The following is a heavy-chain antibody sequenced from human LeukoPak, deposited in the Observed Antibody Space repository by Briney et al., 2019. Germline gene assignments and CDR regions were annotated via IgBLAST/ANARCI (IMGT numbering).Heavy chain of an antibody. D-gene: IGHD4-11*01. CDR3: ARGPRLQYPSYFDY. CDR2: ISSSSNTI. V-gene: IGHV3-48*01. J-gene: IGHJ4*02. CDR1: GFTFSSYS. Sequence: GGSLRLSCAASGFTFSSYSMNWVRQAPGKGLEWISYISSSSNTIYYADSVKGRFTISRDNAKNSLYLQLNSLRAEDTAVYYCARGPRLQYPSYFDYWGQGTLVTVSS.